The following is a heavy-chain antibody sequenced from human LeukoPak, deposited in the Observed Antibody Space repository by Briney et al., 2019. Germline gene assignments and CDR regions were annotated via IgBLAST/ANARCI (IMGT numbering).Heavy chain of an antibody. V-gene: IGHV4-34*01. CDR2: INHSGST. Sequence: SETLSLTCVVYGGSFSGYYWSWIRQPPGKGLEWIGKINHSGSTNYNPSLKSRVTISVDTSKNQFSLKLSSVTAADTAVYYCARSLEDAFDIWGQGTMVTVSS. D-gene: IGHD5-24*01. J-gene: IGHJ3*02. CDR1: GGSFSGYY. CDR3: ARSLEDAFDI.